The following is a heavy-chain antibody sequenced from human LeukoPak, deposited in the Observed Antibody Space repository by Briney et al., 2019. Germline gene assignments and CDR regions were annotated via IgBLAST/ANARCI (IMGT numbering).Heavy chain of an antibody. CDR1: GYTFTDYY. D-gene: IGHD2-2*01. Sequence: ASVKVSCKASGYTFTDYYMHWVRQAPGQGFEWMGWINPNDGDTYYAQKFQGRVTMTRDTSINTAHMEVSRLRSDGTAVYYCARANFLYCSSSSCLFDYWGQGTLVTVSS. CDR3: ARANFLYCSSSSCLFDY. CDR2: INPNDGDT. J-gene: IGHJ4*02. V-gene: IGHV1-2*02.